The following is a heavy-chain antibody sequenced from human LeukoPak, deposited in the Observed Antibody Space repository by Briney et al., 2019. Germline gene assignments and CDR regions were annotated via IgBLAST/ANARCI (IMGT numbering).Heavy chain of an antibody. CDR1: GGSISSYY. V-gene: IGHV4-59*08. J-gene: IGHJ5*02. Sequence: SETLSLTCTVSGGSISSYYWRWIRQPPGKGLEWIGYIYYSGSTNYNPSLKSRVTISVDTSKNQFSLKLSSVTAADTAVYYCARLPGSGDNWFDPWGQGTLVTISS. CDR3: ARLPGSGDNWFDP. CDR2: IYYSGST. D-gene: IGHD3-10*01.